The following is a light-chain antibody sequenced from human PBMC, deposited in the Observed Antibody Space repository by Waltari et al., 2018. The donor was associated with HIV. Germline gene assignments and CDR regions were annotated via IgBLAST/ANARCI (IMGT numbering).Light chain of an antibody. CDR3: SSFAGSNNLMV. V-gene: IGLV2-8*01. J-gene: IGLJ2*01. CDR1: SSDVGGYNY. Sequence: QSALTQPPSASGSPGQSVTISCTGTSSDVGGYNYVSWYQQHPGKAPKLMIYQVNKRPSGVPARFSGTKSGNRASLTVSGLQAEDEADYYCSSFAGSNNLMVFG. CDR2: QVN.